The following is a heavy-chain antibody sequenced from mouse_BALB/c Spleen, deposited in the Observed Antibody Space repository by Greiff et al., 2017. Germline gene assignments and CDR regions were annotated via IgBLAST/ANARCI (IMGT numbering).Heavy chain of an antibody. J-gene: IGHJ2*01. CDR1: GYTFTSYW. CDR2: INPSNGRT. V-gene: IGHV1S81*02. Sequence: QVQLQQPGAELVKPGASVKLSCKASGYTFTSYWMHWVKQRPGQGLEWIGEINPSNGRTNYNEKFKSKATLTVDKSSSTAYMQLSSLTSEDSAVYYCARGYGNYPFDYWGQGTTLTVSS. CDR3: ARGYGNYPFDY. D-gene: IGHD2-10*02.